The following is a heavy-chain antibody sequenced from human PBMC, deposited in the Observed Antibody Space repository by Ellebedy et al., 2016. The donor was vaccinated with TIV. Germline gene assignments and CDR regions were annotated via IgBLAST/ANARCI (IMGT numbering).Heavy chain of an antibody. Sequence: MPSETLSLTCTVSGASINSYYWSLIRQPTGKGLEWIGYVFHTGSTNYNPSLKNRFTISIDTSKNQFSMRLHSVTAADTAVYYCAKREAFRGVKGLSNWFDPWGQGTLVTVSS. CDR3: AKREAFRGVKGLSNWFDP. CDR2: VFHTGST. V-gene: IGHV4-59*08. CDR1: GASINSYY. J-gene: IGHJ5*02. D-gene: IGHD3-16*01.